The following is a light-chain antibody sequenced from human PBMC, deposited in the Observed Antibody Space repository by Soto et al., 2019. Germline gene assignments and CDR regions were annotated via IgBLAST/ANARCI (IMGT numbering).Light chain of an antibody. V-gene: IGLV1-44*01. CDR2: GDN. CDR3: AAWDDSLNGVV. Sequence: QSVLTQSPSVSGTPGPGVTISCSGGTSNIGTNTVNWYQQLPGTAPKVLIYGDNQRPSGVADRFSGSKSGTSASLAISGLQSEDEADYYCAAWDDSLNGVVFGGGTKLTVL. CDR1: TSNIGTNT. J-gene: IGLJ2*01.